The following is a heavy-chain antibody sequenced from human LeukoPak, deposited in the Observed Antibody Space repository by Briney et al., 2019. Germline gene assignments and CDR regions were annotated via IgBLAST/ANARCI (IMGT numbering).Heavy chain of an antibody. J-gene: IGHJ3*02. Sequence: GGSLRLSCAASGFTFDDYAMHWARQAPGKGLEWVSGISWNSGSIGYADSVKGRFTISRDNAKNSLYLQMNSLRAEDTALYYCAKENSYCSSTSCYVLGAPHDAFDIWGQGTMVTVSS. CDR3: AKENSYCSSTSCYVLGAPHDAFDI. V-gene: IGHV3-9*01. CDR2: ISWNSGSI. CDR1: GFTFDDYA. D-gene: IGHD2-2*01.